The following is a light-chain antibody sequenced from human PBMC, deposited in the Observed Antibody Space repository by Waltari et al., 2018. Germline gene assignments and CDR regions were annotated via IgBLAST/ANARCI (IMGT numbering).Light chain of an antibody. V-gene: IGKV1-39*01. CDR3: QQSYSILGP. CDR1: QSISRF. CDR2: AAS. J-gene: IGKJ5*01. Sequence: DIQMTQSPSSLSASVGDRVTITCRAGQSISRFLNWYQHKPGKAPNLLIYAASSLQSGVPSRFSGSGYGTDFTLTISSLQPEDFATYYCQQSYSILGPFGQGTRLEI.